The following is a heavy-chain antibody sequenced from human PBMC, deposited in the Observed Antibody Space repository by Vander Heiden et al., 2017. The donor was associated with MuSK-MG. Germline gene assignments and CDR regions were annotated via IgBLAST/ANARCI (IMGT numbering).Heavy chain of an antibody. Sequence: EVQLVESGGGLVQPGGSLRLSCAASGFTFSSYWMSWVRQGPGKGLEWVANIKQDGSEKYYVDAVKGRFTISRDNAKNSLYLQMNSLRAEDTAVYYCARDSGSYQTDFDYWGQGTLVTVSS. V-gene: IGHV3-7*01. D-gene: IGHD1-26*01. CDR3: ARDSGSYQTDFDY. CDR1: GFTFSSYW. J-gene: IGHJ4*02. CDR2: IKQDGSEK.